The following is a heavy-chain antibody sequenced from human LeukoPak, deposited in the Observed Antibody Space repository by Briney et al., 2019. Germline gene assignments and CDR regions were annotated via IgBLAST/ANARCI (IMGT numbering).Heavy chain of an antibody. D-gene: IGHD3-22*01. V-gene: IGHV3-74*01. CDR2: INSDGSNT. CDR1: GFTFSSYW. Sequence: GGSLRLSCAASGFTFSSYWMHWVRQAPGKGLVWVSRINSDGSNTNYADSVKGRFTISRDNAKNTLYLQMNSLRAEDTAVYYCARDCYDSSGRISAFDIWGQGTMVTVSS. J-gene: IGHJ3*02. CDR3: ARDCYDSSGRISAFDI.